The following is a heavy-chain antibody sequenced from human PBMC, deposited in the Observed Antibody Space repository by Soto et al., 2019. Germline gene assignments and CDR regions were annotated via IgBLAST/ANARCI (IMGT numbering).Heavy chain of an antibody. D-gene: IGHD1-26*01. CDR3: ARDRWGGYSVDS. Sequence: QVQLVQSGAEVKKPGSSVKVSCKASGGVFRNYAINWVRQAPGQGLEWMGGIIPVFGTADYPQKFQGRVTITADESTTTAYMELTSLKADDTAVYFCARDRWGGYSVDSWGQGTLVTVAS. CDR2: IIPVFGTA. V-gene: IGHV1-69*01. J-gene: IGHJ5*01. CDR1: GGVFRNYA.